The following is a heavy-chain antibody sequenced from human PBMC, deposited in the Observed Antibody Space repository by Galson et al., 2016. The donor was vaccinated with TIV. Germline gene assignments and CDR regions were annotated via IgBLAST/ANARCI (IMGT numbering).Heavy chain of an antibody. CDR3: ATRGYYFEH. CDR1: GFTFNYYW. CDR2: INQYGSET. V-gene: IGHV3-7*01. J-gene: IGHJ4*02. Sequence: SLRLSCAASGFTFNYYWMSWVRQAPGKGLEWVANINQYGSETYYVDSERGRFTISRDNAKTSLFLQMNSLRPDDTAMYYCATRGYYFEHWGQGTMVSDSS. D-gene: IGHD3-10*01.